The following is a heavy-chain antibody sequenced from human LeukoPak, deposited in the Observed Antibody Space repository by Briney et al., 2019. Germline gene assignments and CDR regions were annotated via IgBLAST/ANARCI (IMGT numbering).Heavy chain of an antibody. Sequence: QAGGSLRLSCAASGFTVSSNYMSWVRQAPGKGLEWVSVIYSGGSTYYADSVKGRFTISRDNSKNALYLQMNSLRAEDTAVYYCARGYSYGYYFDYWGQGTLVTVSS. CDR3: ARGYSYGYYFDY. CDR1: GFTVSSNY. CDR2: IYSGGST. D-gene: IGHD5-18*01. V-gene: IGHV3-66*01. J-gene: IGHJ4*02.